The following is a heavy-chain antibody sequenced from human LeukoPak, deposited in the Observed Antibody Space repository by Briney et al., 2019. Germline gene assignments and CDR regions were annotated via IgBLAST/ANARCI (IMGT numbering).Heavy chain of an antibody. J-gene: IGHJ3*02. CDR1: GFTFSSYA. Sequence: GGSLRLSCSASGFTFSSYAMHWVRQAPGKGLEYVSAISSNGGSTYYADSVKGRFTISRDNAKNSLYLQMNSLRAEDTAVYYCARTVAFDIWGQGTMVTVSS. CDR3: ARTVAFDI. V-gene: IGHV3-64*04. CDR2: ISSNGGST.